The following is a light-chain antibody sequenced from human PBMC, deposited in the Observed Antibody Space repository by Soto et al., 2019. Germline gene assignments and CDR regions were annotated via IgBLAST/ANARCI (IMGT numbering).Light chain of an antibody. Sequence: QSALTQPPSASGSPGQSVNISCTGTSSDVGGYNYVSWYQQYPGKAPKLMIYEVSKRPSGVPDRFSGSKSGNTASLTVSGLQAEDEADYYCSSYAGSNRVFGTGTKVTVL. V-gene: IGLV2-8*01. CDR3: SSYAGSNRV. CDR2: EVS. CDR1: SSDVGGYNY. J-gene: IGLJ1*01.